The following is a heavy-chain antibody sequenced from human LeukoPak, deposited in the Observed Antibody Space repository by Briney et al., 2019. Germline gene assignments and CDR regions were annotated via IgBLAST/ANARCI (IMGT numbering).Heavy chain of an antibody. Sequence: PGGSLRVSCAASGFTFSSYSMNWVRQAPGKGLEWVSSISSSSSYIYYADSVKGRFTISRDNAKNSLYLQMNSLRAEDTAVYYCARVLDGEVIFGYWGQGTLVTVSS. CDR3: ARVLDGEVIFGY. D-gene: IGHD2-21*01. CDR2: ISSSSSYI. CDR1: GFTFSSYS. V-gene: IGHV3-21*01. J-gene: IGHJ4*02.